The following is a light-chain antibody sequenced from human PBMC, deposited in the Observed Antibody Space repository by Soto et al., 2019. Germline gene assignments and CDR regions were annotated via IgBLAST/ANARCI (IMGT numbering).Light chain of an antibody. CDR1: SSDVGGYNY. V-gene: IGLV2-8*01. CDR2: EVS. J-gene: IGLJ2*01. CDR3: SSYAGSNNVV. Sequence: QSALTQPPSASGSPGQSVAISCTGTSSDVGGYNYVSWYQHHPGKAPKLMMYEVSRRPSGVPDRFSGSKSGNTASLTVSGLQAEDEADSYCSSYAGSNNVVFGGGTQLTVL.